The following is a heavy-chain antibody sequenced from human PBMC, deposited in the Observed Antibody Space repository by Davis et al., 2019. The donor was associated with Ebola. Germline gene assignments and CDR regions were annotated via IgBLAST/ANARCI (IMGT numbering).Heavy chain of an antibody. V-gene: IGHV1-24*01. CDR3: ARTNFHFDSSGQGYSFDY. J-gene: IGHJ4*02. Sequence: ASVKVSCKVSGYTLTELSMHWVRQAPGKGLEWMGGFDPEDGETIYAQKFQGRVTMTRDTSITTAYMELSSLRSTDTAVYFCARTNFHFDSSGQGYSFDYWGQGTLVTVSS. D-gene: IGHD3-22*01. CDR1: GYTLTELS. CDR2: FDPEDGET.